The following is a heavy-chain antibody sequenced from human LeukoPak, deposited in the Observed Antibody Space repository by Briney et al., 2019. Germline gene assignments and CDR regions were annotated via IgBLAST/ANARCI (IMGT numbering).Heavy chain of an antibody. Sequence: ASVKVSCKASGYTFSDYYMHRVRQAPGQGLEWMGWINPKSGDTKYSQKFQGRITMTRDTSISTAYMELRRLRFDDTAVYYCARDLPPAARTNWFDPWGQGTLVTVSS. CDR1: GYTFSDYY. D-gene: IGHD6-13*01. CDR3: ARDLPPAARTNWFDP. CDR2: INPKSGDT. V-gene: IGHV1-2*02. J-gene: IGHJ5*02.